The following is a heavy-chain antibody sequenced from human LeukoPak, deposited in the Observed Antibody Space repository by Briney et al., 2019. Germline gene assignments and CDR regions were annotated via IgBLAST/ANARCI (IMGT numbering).Heavy chain of an antibody. Sequence: GGSLRLSCAASRFTVSSNYMSWVRQAPGKGLEWVANIKQDGSEKYYVDSVKGRFTISRDNAKNSLYLQMNSLRAEDTAAYYCASTIRCAYWGQGTLVTVSS. CDR3: ASTIRCAY. CDR2: IKQDGSEK. CDR1: RFTVSSNY. V-gene: IGHV3-7*01. J-gene: IGHJ4*02. D-gene: IGHD4-17*01.